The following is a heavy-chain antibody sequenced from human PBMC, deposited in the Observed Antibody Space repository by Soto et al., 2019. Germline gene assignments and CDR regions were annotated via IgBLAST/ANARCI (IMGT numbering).Heavy chain of an antibody. J-gene: IGHJ4*02. CDR2: FDPEDGET. V-gene: IGHV1-24*01. Sequence: VKVSCKVSGYTLTELSMHWVRQAPGKGLEWMGGFDPEDGETIYAQKFQGRVTMTEDTSTDTAYMELSSLRSEDTAVYYCATAWRVTTLILDYWGQGTLVTVSS. CDR3: ATAWRVTTLILDY. CDR1: GYTLTELS. D-gene: IGHD4-17*01.